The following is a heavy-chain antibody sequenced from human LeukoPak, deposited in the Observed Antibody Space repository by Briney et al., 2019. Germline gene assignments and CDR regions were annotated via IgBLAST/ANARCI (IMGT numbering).Heavy chain of an antibody. CDR1: GGSFSGYY. J-gene: IGHJ6*03. CDR2: INHSGST. Sequence: PSETLSLTCAVYGGSFSGYYWSWIRQPPGKGLEWIGEINHSGSTNYNPSLKSRVTISVDTSKNQFSLKLSSVTAADTAVYYCARDGSQQNYYYNYMDVWGKGTTVTVSS. V-gene: IGHV4-34*01. CDR3: ARDGSQQNYYYNYMDV. D-gene: IGHD1-26*01.